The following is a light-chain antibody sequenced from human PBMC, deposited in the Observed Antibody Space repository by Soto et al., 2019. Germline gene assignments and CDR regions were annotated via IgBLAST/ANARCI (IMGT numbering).Light chain of an antibody. J-gene: IGKJ1*01. Sequence: DFQMTQSPTTLSASVGDRVTITCRASQNIRSRLAWFQQKPGKAPKLLIYDASSLERGVPHRFSGSGSGTEFTLTISSLQTDDFSTYYCQQYHSYWTFGQGTKVDI. CDR2: DAS. CDR3: QQYHSYWT. V-gene: IGKV1-5*01. CDR1: QNIRSR.